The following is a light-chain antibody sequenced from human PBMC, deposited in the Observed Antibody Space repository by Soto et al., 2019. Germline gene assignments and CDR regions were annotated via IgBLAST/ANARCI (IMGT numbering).Light chain of an antibody. CDR3: QQYGSTPLT. CDR2: DAS. CDR1: QSVKNNY. J-gene: IGKJ4*01. Sequence: EIVLKQSPDTLSLSPGERATLSCRASQSVKNNYFAWDQQKPGQAPRFLIYDASSRATGIPDRFSGSGSGTYFTLTISRLEPEDFAVYYCQQYGSTPLTFGGGTKVDIK. V-gene: IGKV3-20*01.